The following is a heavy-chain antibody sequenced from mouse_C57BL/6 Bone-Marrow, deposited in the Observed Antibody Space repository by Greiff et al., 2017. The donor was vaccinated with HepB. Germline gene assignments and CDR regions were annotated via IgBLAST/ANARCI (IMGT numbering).Heavy chain of an antibody. J-gene: IGHJ2*01. CDR3: ARSGPRGG. Sequence: VQLQQPGAELVKPGASVKLSCKASGYTFTSYWMQWVKQRPGQGLEWIGEIDPSDSYTNYNQKFKGKATLTVDTSSSTAYMQLSSLTSEDSAVYYCARSGPRGGWGQGTTLTVSS. CDR2: IDPSDSYT. V-gene: IGHV1-50*01. CDR1: GYTFTSYW.